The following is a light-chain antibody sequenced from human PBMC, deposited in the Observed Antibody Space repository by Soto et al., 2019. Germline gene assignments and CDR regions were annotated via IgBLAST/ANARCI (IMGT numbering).Light chain of an antibody. CDR3: QQTYKSPLT. Sequence: EIVLTQSPATLSLSPVEIATLSFMASQSIGIYLAWSRQKPGQAPRLLIYGASNRATGIPARFSGSGSGTDFTLTISSLQPEDFATYYCQQTYKSPLTFGQGTKVDIK. V-gene: IGKV3-11*01. CDR2: GAS. J-gene: IGKJ1*01. CDR1: QSIGIY.